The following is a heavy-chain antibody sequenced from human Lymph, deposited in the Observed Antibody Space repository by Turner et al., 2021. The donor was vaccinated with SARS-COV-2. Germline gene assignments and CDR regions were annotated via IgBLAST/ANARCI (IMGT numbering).Heavy chain of an antibody. D-gene: IGHD5-18*01. J-gene: IGHJ6*02. V-gene: IGHV4-34*01. CDR2: INRMGST. Sequence: QLQLQLWGAGLLKPSETLSLTSAGYGGSSSGYYWSCIRQPPGQGLDWLGEINRMGSTNYNPSKKSRVNISVDRSKNQCYMKLSSVTAADTAVYYCARGGVDTAMVRYNYYGMDVWGQGTPVTVSS. CDR3: ARGGVDTAMVRYNYYGMDV. CDR1: GGSSSGYY.